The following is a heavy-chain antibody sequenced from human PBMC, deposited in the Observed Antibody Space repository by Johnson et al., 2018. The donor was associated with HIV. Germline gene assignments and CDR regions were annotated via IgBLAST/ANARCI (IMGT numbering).Heavy chain of an antibody. CDR1: GFTFSTHA. D-gene: IGHD6-6*01. J-gene: IGHJ3*01. CDR3: ARDLTNEYSSSSPV. V-gene: IGHV3-30-3*01. CDR2: ISYDGSSK. Sequence: QVQLVESGGGVVQPGRSLRLSCAASGFTFSTHAMHWVRQAPGKGLEWVAVISYDGSSKYYADSVKGRFTISRDNSKNTLYLQMSSLRAEDTAIYFCARDLTNEYSSSSPVWGQGTMVTVSS.